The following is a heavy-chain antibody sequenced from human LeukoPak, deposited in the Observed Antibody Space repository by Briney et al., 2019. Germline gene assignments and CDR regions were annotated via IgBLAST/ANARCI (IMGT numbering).Heavy chain of an antibody. V-gene: IGHV3-74*01. Sequence: GGSLRLSCAASGFSIRGYWMHWVRQAPGKGLMWVSRIKSDGSWTNYADSVRGRFTISRENAKNTLFLQMVGLRAEDMAIYYCVRDGDAYDFDLWGQGILVTVSS. CDR2: IKSDGSWT. J-gene: IGHJ4*02. D-gene: IGHD5-12*01. CDR1: GFSIRGYW. CDR3: VRDGDAYDFDL.